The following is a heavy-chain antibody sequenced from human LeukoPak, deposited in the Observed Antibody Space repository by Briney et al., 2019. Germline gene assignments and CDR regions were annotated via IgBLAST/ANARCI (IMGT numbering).Heavy chain of an antibody. Sequence: GGSLRLSCAASGFTFSGYSMNWVRQAPGKGLEWVSSISSSGGYIYYADSVKGRFTISRDNAKNSLYLQMNSLRAEDTAVYYCARDLSVHHQSLYMVWGQGTLVTVSS. CDR2: ISSSGGYI. CDR3: ARDLSVHHQSLYMV. D-gene: IGHD3-10*01. CDR1: GFTFSGYS. V-gene: IGHV3-21*01. J-gene: IGHJ4*02.